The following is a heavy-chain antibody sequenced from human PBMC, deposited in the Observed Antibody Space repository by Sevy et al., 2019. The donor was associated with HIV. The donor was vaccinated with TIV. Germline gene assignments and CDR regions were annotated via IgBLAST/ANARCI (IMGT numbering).Heavy chain of an antibody. J-gene: IGHJ3*02. V-gene: IGHV3-64*01. CDR3: ARSNTRSTPVPWDCSGGSCYSLVGGAFDI. D-gene: IGHD2-15*01. Sequence: GGSLRLSCAASGFTFSSYAMHWVCQAPGKGLEYVSAISSNGGSTYYANSVKGRFTISRDNSKNTLYLQMGSLRAEDMAVYYCARSNTRSTPVPWDCSGGSCYSLVGGAFDIWGQGTMVTVSS. CDR1: GFTFSSYA. CDR2: ISSNGGST.